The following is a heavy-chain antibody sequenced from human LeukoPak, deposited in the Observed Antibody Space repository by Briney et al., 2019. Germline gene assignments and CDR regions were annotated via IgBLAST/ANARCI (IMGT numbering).Heavy chain of an antibody. J-gene: IGHJ4*02. Sequence: GGSLRLSCAVSGFTFSTYAMHWVRHAPGKGLEWVADIAYDGTNKYYADSLKGRFTISRDNSRNTLYLQMNSLRTEDTAVYYCAKHHEDWQQLGYFVYWGQGTLVTVSS. CDR3: AKHHEDWQQLGYFVY. CDR2: IAYDGTNK. D-gene: IGHD6-13*01. V-gene: IGHV3-30*18. CDR1: GFTFSTYA.